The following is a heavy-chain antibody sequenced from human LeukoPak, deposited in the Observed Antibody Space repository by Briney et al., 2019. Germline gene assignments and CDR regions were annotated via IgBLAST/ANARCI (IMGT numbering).Heavy chain of an antibody. V-gene: IGHV3-53*01. CDR1: GFTFDDYA. CDR2: IYSGGST. CDR3: ARGGSYLSAFDI. Sequence: GGSLRLSCAASGFTFDDYAMHWVRQAPGKGLEWVSIIYSGGSTFYADSVKGRFTISRDNSKNTLYLQMNSLRAEDTAVYYCARGGSYLSAFDIWGQGTMVTVSS. J-gene: IGHJ3*02. D-gene: IGHD1-26*01.